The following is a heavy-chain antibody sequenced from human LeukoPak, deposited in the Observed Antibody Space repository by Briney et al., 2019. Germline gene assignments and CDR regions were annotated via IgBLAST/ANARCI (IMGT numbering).Heavy chain of an antibody. CDR3: ARDEYYYGSGSYPGWFDP. Sequence: ASVKVSCKASGYTFTSYDINWVRQATGQGLEWMGWINPNSGNTGYAQKFQGRVTITRNTSISTAYMELSSLRSEDTAVYYCARDEYYYGSGSYPGWFDPWGQGTLVTVSS. CDR1: GYTFTSYD. D-gene: IGHD3-10*01. CDR2: INPNSGNT. V-gene: IGHV1-8*03. J-gene: IGHJ5*02.